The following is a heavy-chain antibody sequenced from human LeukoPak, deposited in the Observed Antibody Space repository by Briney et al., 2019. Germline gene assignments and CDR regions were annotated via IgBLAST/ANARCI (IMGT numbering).Heavy chain of an antibody. J-gene: IGHJ2*01. D-gene: IGHD6-13*01. CDR1: GGTFSSYA. V-gene: IGHV1-69*06. CDR2: IIPIFGTA. Sequence: ASVKVSCKASGGTFSSYAISWVRQAPGQGLEWMGGIIPIFGTANYAQKFQGRVTITADKSTSTAYMELSSLRSEDTAVYYCARDRGIAAAGNYWYFDLWGRGTLVTVSS. CDR3: ARDRGIAAAGNYWYFDL.